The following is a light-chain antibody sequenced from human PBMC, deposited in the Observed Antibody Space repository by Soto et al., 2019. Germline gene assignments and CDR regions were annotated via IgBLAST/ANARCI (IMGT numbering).Light chain of an antibody. CDR3: SSYTSSSTLYV. J-gene: IGLJ1*01. V-gene: IGLV2-14*01. Sequence: QSVLTQPASVSGSPGQSITISCTGTSSDVGGYNYVSWYQQHPGKAPKLMIYDVSNRPSGVSNHFSGSKSGNTASLTISGLQAEDEADYYCSSYTSSSTLYVFGTGTQLTVL. CDR1: SSDVGGYNY. CDR2: DVS.